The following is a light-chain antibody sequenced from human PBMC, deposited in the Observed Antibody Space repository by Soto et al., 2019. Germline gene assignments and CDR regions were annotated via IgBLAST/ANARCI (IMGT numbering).Light chain of an antibody. CDR2: RNN. CDR1: SSNLGDNT. CDR3: ATLDDRLNGPV. Sequence: QAVVTQPPSASGTPGQRVTISCSGSSSNLGDNTVNWYQQLPGTAPKLLIYRNNRRPSEVPDRYSGSKSGTSASLAISGLQSDDEADYYCATLDDRLNGPVFGGGTKLTVL. V-gene: IGLV1-44*01. J-gene: IGLJ3*02.